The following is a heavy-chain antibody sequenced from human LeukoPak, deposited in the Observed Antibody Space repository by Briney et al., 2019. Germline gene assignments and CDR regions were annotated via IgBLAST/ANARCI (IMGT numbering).Heavy chain of an antibody. Sequence: ASVKVSCKASGYTFTSYAMNWVRQAPGQGLEWMGWINTNTGNPTYAQGFTGRFVFSLDTSVSTAYLQISSLKAEDTAVYYCARRRMAPPALEEWELLPEFDYWGQGTLVTVSS. V-gene: IGHV7-4-1*02. J-gene: IGHJ4*02. D-gene: IGHD1-26*01. CDR1: GYTFTSYA. CDR3: ARRRMAPPALEEWELLPEFDY. CDR2: INTNTGNP.